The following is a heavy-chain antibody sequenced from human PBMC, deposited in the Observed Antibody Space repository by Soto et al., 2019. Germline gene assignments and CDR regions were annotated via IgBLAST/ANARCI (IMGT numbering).Heavy chain of an antibody. CDR3: ARDPVAVAGREAFDI. V-gene: IGHV4-59*01. CDR1: GGSFSGYY. D-gene: IGHD6-19*01. J-gene: IGHJ3*02. CDR2: IYYSGST. Sequence: PSETLSLTCAVYGGSFSGYYWSWIRQPPGKGLEWIGYIYYSGSTNYNPSLKSRVTISVDTSKNQFSLKLSSVTAADTAVYYCARDPVAVAGREAFDIWGQGTMVTVSS.